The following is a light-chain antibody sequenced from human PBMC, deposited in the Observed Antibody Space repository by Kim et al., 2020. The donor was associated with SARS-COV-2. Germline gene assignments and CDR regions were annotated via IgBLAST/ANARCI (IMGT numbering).Light chain of an antibody. CDR1: QSVSSSY. CDR3: QQYGSSPWT. J-gene: IGKJ1*01. V-gene: IGKV3-20*01. CDR2: CAS. Sequence: SPGERATLSCMASQSVSSSYLAWYQQKPGQAPRLLIYCASSRATGIPDRFSGSGSGTDFTLTISRLEPEDFAVYYCQQYGSSPWTFGQGTKVDIK.